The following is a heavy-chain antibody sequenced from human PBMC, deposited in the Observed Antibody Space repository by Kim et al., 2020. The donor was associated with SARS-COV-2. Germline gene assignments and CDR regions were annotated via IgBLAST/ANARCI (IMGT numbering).Heavy chain of an antibody. J-gene: IGHJ6*02. CDR2: IWYDGSNK. D-gene: IGHD6-6*01. CDR1: GFTFSSYG. CDR3: ARDQGYSRIAARPYYYYGMDV. Sequence: GGSLRLSCAASGFTFSSYGMHWVRQAPGKGLEWVAVIWYDGSNKYYADSVKGRFTISRDNSKNTLYLQMNSLRAEDTAVYYCARDQGYSRIAARPYYYYGMDVWGQGTTVTVSS. V-gene: IGHV3-33*01.